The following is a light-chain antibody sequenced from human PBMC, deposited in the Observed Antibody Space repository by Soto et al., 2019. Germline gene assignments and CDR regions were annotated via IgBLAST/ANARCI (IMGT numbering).Light chain of an antibody. J-gene: IGKJ2*01. CDR3: QQYDTSLRMYT. V-gene: IGKV3-20*01. Sequence: EIVLTQSPGTPSLSPGEIATLACRATQSVSSTYLAWYQQKPGQAPRLVIYAASHSATGVPDRFSGSASGADFAHSISRLEPDDFALYYCQQYDTSLRMYTLGHGTKLEIK. CDR2: AAS. CDR1: QSVSSTY.